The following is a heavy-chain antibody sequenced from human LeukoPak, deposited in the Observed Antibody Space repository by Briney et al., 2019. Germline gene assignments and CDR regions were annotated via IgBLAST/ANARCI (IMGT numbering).Heavy chain of an antibody. CDR2: ISSSGSTI. CDR3: ARDLQAAVFQH. CDR1: GFTFSDYY. V-gene: IGHV3-11*01. Sequence: GGSLRLSCAASGFTFSDYYMSWIRQAPGKGLEWVSYISSSGSTIYYADSVKGRFTISRDNAKNSLYLQMNSLRAEATAVYYSARDLQAAVFQHWGQGTLVTVSS. J-gene: IGHJ1*01. D-gene: IGHD6-13*01.